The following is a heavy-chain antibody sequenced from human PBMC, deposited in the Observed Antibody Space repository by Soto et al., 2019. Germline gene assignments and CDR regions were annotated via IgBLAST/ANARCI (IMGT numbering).Heavy chain of an antibody. CDR1: GFSLSTSGVG. D-gene: IGHD3-9*01. CDR3: AHKGPEDWPLDY. J-gene: IGHJ4*02. V-gene: IGHV2-5*02. Sequence: QITLKESGPTLVRPTQTLTLTCAFSGFSLSTSGVGVGWIRQPPGKALEWLAVIYWDDSKHYSPSLRSRLTITKDTPKNQVVLTMTNMDPMDTGTYCCAHKGPEDWPLDYWGQGTLVTVSS. CDR2: IYWDDSK.